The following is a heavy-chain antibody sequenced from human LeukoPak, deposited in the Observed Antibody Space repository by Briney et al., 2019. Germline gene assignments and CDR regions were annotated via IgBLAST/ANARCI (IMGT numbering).Heavy chain of an antibody. D-gene: IGHD6-19*01. J-gene: IGHJ5*02. V-gene: IGHV3-30*02. CDR2: IRYDGSNK. Sequence: QAGGSLRLSCAASGFTFSSYGMHWVRQAPGKGLEWVAFIRYDGSNKYSADSVKGRFTISRDNSKNTLYLQMNSLRAEDTAVYYCAKDLLEWLIRASLWFDPWGQGTLVTVSS. CDR3: AKDLLEWLIRASLWFDP. CDR1: GFTFSSYG.